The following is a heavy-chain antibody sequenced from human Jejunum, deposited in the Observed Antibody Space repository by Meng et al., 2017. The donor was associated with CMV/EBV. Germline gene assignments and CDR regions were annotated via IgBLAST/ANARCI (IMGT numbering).Heavy chain of an antibody. J-gene: IGHJ4*02. D-gene: IGHD6-19*01. CDR3: ARGYSSDWYDY. V-gene: IGHV4-4*07. Sequence: QVPLEESGPGLVKPSETLSLICTVSGGSINNYYWNWIRQSAGKGLEWIGRIYPSGSTNYNPSLQSRVTMSVDTSKNQFSLKLTSVTAADTAVYYCARGYSSDWYDYWGQGALVTVSS. CDR1: GGSINNYY. CDR2: IYPSGST.